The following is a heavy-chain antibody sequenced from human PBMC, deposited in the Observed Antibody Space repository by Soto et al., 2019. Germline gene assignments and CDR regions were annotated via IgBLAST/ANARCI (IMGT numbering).Heavy chain of an antibody. D-gene: IGHD3-22*01. CDR3: ARFTFPYYYDSSGYYFGAFDI. Sequence: ASVKVSCKASGYHFTSYDINWVRQAAGQGLEWMGWMSPLSGNTGSPQKFQGRVTMTRNSSISTAYMELSSLRSEDTAVYYCARFTFPYYYDSSGYYFGAFDIWGQGTMVTVSS. V-gene: IGHV1-8*01. CDR1: GYHFTSYD. J-gene: IGHJ3*02. CDR2: MSPLSGNT.